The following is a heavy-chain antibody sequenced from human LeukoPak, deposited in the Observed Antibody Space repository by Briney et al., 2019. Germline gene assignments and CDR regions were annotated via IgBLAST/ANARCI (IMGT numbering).Heavy chain of an antibody. CDR2: IKPSGGST. D-gene: IGHD5-18*01. CDR1: GYTFTSYY. Sequence: ASVKVSCKASGYTFTSYYMHWVRQAPGQGLEWMGIIKPSGGSTSYAQKFQGRVTMTRDTSTSTVYLELTSLSSEDTAVYYCARRGVHGYTYGPDAFDIWGQGTMVTVSS. J-gene: IGHJ3*02. V-gene: IGHV1-46*01. CDR3: ARRGVHGYTYGPDAFDI.